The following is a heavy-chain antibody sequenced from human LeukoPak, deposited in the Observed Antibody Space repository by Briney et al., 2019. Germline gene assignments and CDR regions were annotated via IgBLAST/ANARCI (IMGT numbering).Heavy chain of an antibody. J-gene: IGHJ6*02. D-gene: IGHD3-16*01. V-gene: IGHV3-7*03. CDR2: INHNGNVN. CDR3: ARGGGLDV. CDR1: GFTFSSYA. Sequence: PGGSLRLSCAASGFTFSSYAMHWARQAPGKGLEWVASINHNGNVNYYVDSVKGRITISRDNAKNSLYLQMSNLRAEDTAVYFCARGGGLDVWGQGATVTVSS.